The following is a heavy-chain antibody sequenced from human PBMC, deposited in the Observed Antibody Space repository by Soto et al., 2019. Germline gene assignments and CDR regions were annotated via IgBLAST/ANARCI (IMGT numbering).Heavy chain of an antibody. CDR3: PRVVSGYSYGAFQV. V-gene: IGHV1-69*06. CDR1: GGTFTKYA. D-gene: IGHD5-18*01. J-gene: IGHJ4*02. Sequence: QVQLVQSGAELKKPGSSVSVSCKASGGTFTKYAFSWVRQAPGQGLEWMGGVVPLSGATNYAQNFQGRVRITADTSTTSANMEMRSLRSEATAIYHCPRVVSGYSYGAFQVRGQGTVVSVSS. CDR2: VVPLSGAT.